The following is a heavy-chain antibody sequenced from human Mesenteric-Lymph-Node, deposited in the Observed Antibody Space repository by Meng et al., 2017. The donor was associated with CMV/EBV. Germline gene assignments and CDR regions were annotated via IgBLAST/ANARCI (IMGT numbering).Heavy chain of an antibody. V-gene: IGHV1-2*02. Sequence: YTFTGYYMHWVRQAPGQGLEWMGWINPNSGGTNYAQKFQGRVTMTRDTSISTAYMELSRLRSDDTAVYYCARGCSGGSCYGRDAFDIWGQGTMVTVSS. CDR3: ARGCSGGSCYGRDAFDI. CDR1: YTFTGYY. J-gene: IGHJ3*02. D-gene: IGHD2-15*01. CDR2: INPNSGGT.